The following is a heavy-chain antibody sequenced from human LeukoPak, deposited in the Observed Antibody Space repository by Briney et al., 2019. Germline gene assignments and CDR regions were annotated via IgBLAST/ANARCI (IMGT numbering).Heavy chain of an antibody. Sequence: ASVKVSCKVSGYTLTELSMHWVRQAPGKGLEWMGGFDPEDGETIYAQKFQGRVTMTTDTSTSTAYMELGGLRSDDTAVYYCARDRGSGSYDYWGQGTLVTVSS. CDR3: ARDRGSGSYDY. J-gene: IGHJ4*02. CDR1: GYTLTELS. CDR2: FDPEDGET. D-gene: IGHD3-10*01. V-gene: IGHV1-24*01.